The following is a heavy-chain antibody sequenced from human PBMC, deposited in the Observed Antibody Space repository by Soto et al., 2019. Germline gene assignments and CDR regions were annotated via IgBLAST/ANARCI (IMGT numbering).Heavy chain of an antibody. Sequence: QLQLQESGSGLVKPSQTLSLTCAVSGGSISSGGYSWSWIRQPPGKGLEWIGYIYHSGSTYYNPSRKRRVSIAVDRSKNQFSLKLSSVDAADTAVYYCAAGGGLRRYYWGQGTLVTVSS. CDR2: IYHSGST. D-gene: IGHD5-12*01. CDR1: GGSISSGGYS. V-gene: IGHV4-30-2*01. CDR3: AAGGGLRRYY. J-gene: IGHJ4*02.